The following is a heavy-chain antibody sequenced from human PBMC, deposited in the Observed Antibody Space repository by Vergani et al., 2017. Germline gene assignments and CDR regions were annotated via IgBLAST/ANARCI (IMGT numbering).Heavy chain of an antibody. J-gene: IGHJ4*02. Sequence: QVQLVESGGGVVQPGRSLRLSCAASGFTFSSYAMHWVRQAPGKGLEWVAVISYDGSNKYYADSVKGRFTISRDNSKNTLYLQMNSLRAEDTAVYYCAREVGGLRYFDWLLCPFDYWGQGTLVTVSS. D-gene: IGHD3-9*01. CDR3: AREVGGLRYFDWLLCPFDY. V-gene: IGHV3-30*04. CDR1: GFTFSSYA. CDR2: ISYDGSNK.